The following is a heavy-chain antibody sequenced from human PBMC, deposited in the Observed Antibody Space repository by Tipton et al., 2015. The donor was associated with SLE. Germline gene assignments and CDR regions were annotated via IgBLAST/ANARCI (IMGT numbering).Heavy chain of an antibody. CDR1: GFTFSDSY. J-gene: IGHJ6*03. Sequence: SLRLSCAASGFTFSDSYMSWIRQAPGKGLEWVSYISSSGSTIYYADSVKGRFTISRDNAKNSLYLQMNSLRAEDTAVYYCARAPYYYYYYMDVWGKGTTVTVSS. CDR2: ISSSGSTI. CDR3: ARAPYYYYYYMDV. V-gene: IGHV3-11*01.